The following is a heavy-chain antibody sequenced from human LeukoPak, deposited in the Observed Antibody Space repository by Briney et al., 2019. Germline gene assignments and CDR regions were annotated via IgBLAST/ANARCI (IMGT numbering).Heavy chain of an antibody. V-gene: IGHV4-30-2*01. D-gene: IGHD3-16*01. J-gene: IGHJ5*02. Sequence: SETLSLTCAVSGGSISSGGYSWSWIRQPPGKGLEWIGYIYHSGSTYYNPSLKSRVTISVDRSKNQFSLKLSSVTAADTAVYYCARVFGGAYNWFDPWGQGTLVTVSS. CDR1: GGSISSGGYS. CDR2: IYHSGST. CDR3: ARVFGGAYNWFDP.